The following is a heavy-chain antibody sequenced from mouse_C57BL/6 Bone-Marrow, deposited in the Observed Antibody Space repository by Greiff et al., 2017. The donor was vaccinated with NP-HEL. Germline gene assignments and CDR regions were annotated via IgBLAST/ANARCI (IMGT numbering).Heavy chain of an antibody. CDR3: TRDYYGSSSYYFDY. CDR1: GFTFSSYA. CDR2: ISSGGDYI. D-gene: IGHD1-1*01. V-gene: IGHV5-9-1*02. J-gene: IGHJ2*01. Sequence: EVKVEESGEGLVKPGGSLKLSCAASGFTFSSYAMSWVRQTPEKRLEWVAYISSGGDYIYYADTVKGRFTISRDNARNTLYLQMSSLKSEDTAMYYCTRDYYGSSSYYFDYWGQGTTLTVSA.